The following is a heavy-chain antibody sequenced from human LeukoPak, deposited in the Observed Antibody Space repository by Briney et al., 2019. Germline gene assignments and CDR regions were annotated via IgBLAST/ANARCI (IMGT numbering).Heavy chain of an antibody. CDR1: GFPFTLYN. D-gene: IGHD6-13*01. CDR2: ISSNSSTI. V-gene: IGHV3-48*04. CDR3: AKDIQSSSWCYFDY. Sequence: PGGSLRLSCEVSGFPFTLYNMNWVRQAPGKGLEWLSYISSNSSTIYYADSVKGRFTISRDNAKNSLYLQMNSLRAEDTAFYYCAKDIQSSSWCYFDYWGQGTLVTVSS. J-gene: IGHJ4*02.